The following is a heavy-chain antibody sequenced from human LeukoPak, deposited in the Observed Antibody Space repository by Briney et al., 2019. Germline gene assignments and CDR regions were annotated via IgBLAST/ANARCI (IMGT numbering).Heavy chain of an antibody. CDR2: IKNKTNGDTT. D-gene: IGHD2-2*01. Sequence: GGPLRLSCAASGFTFSSAWMTWVRQAPGKGLEGVGHIKNKTNGDTTDYAAPVKGRFIISRDESKNTLYLQMNSLRTEDTAVYYCARGFCSSTNCYQGPFDFWGQGTLVTVSS. V-gene: IGHV3-15*01. CDR3: ARGFCSSTNCYQGPFDF. CDR1: GFTFSSAW. J-gene: IGHJ4*02.